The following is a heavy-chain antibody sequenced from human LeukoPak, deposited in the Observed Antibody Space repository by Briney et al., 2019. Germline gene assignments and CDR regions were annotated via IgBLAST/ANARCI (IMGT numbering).Heavy chain of an antibody. V-gene: IGHV4-31*03. CDR2: IYYSGST. D-gene: IGHD5-24*01. Sequence: PSQTLSLTCTVSGGSISRGGYYWSWIRQHPGKGLEWIGYIYYSGSTNYNPSLKSRVTISVDTSKNQFSLKLSSVTAADTAVYYCARAVEMATILFDYWGQGTLVTVSS. CDR1: GGSISRGGYY. J-gene: IGHJ4*02. CDR3: ARAVEMATILFDY.